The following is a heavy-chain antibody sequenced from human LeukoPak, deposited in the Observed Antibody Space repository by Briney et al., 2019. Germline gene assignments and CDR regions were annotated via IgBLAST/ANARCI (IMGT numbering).Heavy chain of an antibody. D-gene: IGHD6-13*01. Sequence: PSETLSLTCAVYGGSFSGYYWSWIRQPPGKGLEWIGEINHSGSTNYNPSLKSRVTISVDTSKNQFSLKLSSVTAADTAVYYCARGLRYSRRGEFDYWGQGTLVTVSS. J-gene: IGHJ4*02. V-gene: IGHV4-34*01. CDR3: ARGLRYSRRGEFDY. CDR2: INHSGST. CDR1: GGSFSGYY.